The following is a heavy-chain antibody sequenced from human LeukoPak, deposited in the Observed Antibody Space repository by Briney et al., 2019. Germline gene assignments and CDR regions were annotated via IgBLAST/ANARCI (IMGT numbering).Heavy chain of an antibody. D-gene: IGHD6-19*01. Sequence: PGGSLRLSCAADGFTFRKHWMSWVRQAMGKGLECVAKIKEDGSEKHYVDSVKGRFTISRDNTKNSLYLQMNSLRAEDTAVYYCARGAGPPWFDPWGQGTLVTVSS. CDR2: IKEDGSEK. CDR3: ARGAGPPWFDP. V-gene: IGHV3-7*01. J-gene: IGHJ5*02. CDR1: GFTFRKHW.